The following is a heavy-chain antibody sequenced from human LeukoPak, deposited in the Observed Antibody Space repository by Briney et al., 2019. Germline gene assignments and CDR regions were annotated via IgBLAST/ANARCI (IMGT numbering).Heavy chain of an antibody. CDR2: INHSGST. Sequence: PSETLSLTCAVYGGSFSGYYWSWIRQPPGKGLEWIGEINHSGSTNYNPSLKSRVTISVDTSKNQFSLKLSSVTAADTAVYYCARVPLDTAMAYYFDYWGQGTLVTVSS. J-gene: IGHJ4*02. CDR1: GGSFSGYY. CDR3: ARVPLDTAMAYYFDY. V-gene: IGHV4-34*01. D-gene: IGHD5-18*01.